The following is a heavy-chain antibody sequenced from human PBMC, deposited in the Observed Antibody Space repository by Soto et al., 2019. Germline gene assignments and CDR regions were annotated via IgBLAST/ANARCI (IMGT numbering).Heavy chain of an antibody. CDR3: ARDNTGRIQLWPETWYYGMDV. J-gene: IGHJ6*02. CDR2: IIPIFGTA. D-gene: IGHD5-18*01. V-gene: IGHV1-69*13. CDR1: GGTFSSYA. Sequence: GASVKVSCKASGGTFSSYAISWVRQAPGQGLEWMGGIIPIFGTANYAQKFQGRVTITADESTSTAYMELSSLRSEDTAVYYCARDNTGRIQLWPETWYYGMDVWGQGTTVTVSS.